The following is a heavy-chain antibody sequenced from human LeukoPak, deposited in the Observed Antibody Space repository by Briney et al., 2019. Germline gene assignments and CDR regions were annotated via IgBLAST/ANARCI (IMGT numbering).Heavy chain of an antibody. D-gene: IGHD3-9*01. CDR3: AKPAKYYDILTGYYRSYYYYGMDV. J-gene: IGHJ6*02. CDR1: GFTFSSYS. Sequence: GGSLRLSCAASGFTFSSYSMNWVRQAPGKGLEWVSYISSSSSTIYYADSVKGRFTISRDNAKNSLYLQMNSLRAEDTAVYYCAKPAKYYDILTGYYRSYYYYGMDVWGQGTTVTVSS. CDR2: ISSSSSTI. V-gene: IGHV3-48*01.